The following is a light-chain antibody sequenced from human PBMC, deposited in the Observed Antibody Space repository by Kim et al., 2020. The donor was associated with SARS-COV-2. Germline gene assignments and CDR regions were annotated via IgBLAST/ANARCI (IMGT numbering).Light chain of an antibody. CDR1: QSVNSNY. J-gene: IGKJ1*01. V-gene: IGKV3-20*01. CDR2: GAS. CDR3: QQYATSPTT. Sequence: SPGERAPLSCRASQSVNSNYLAWYQQKPGQAPRLLIFGASHRATGIPDRFSGSGSGTDFTLTVSRLEPEDFAVYYCQQYATSPTTFGQGTKVEIK.